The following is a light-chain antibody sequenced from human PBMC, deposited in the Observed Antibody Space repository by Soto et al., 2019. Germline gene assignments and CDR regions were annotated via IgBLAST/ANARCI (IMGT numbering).Light chain of an antibody. CDR2: EGS. CDR1: SSDVGSYNL. V-gene: IGLV2-23*01. J-gene: IGLJ1*01. Sequence: QSALTQPASVSGSPGQSITISCTGTSSDVGSYNLVSWYQQHPGKAPKLMIYEGSKRPSGASNRFSGSKSGNTASLTISGLQAEDEADYYCCSYAGSSXYVFGPGTKV. CDR3: CSYAGSSXYV.